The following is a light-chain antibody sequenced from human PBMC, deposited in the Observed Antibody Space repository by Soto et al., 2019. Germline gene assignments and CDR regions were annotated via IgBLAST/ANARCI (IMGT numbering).Light chain of an antibody. CDR2: GAS. Sequence: EIVLTQSPGTLSLSPGEGATLSCRASQTISHTYLAWYQQKPGQAPRLLIYGASSRATGIPDRLSGSGSGTDFTLTISGLEPEDFAVYYCQSYGRTVFTFGPGTKVDIK. CDR1: QTISHTY. J-gene: IGKJ3*01. CDR3: QSYGRTVFT. V-gene: IGKV3-20*01.